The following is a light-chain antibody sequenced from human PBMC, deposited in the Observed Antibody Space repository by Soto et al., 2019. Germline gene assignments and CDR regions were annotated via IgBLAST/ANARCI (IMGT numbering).Light chain of an antibody. V-gene: IGKV3-20*01. CDR2: GAS. Sequence: IVLTQSPGALSLSPGERATLSCRTSQTVSSAYLAWYKQKPGQAPRLLIYGASSRATGIPDRFSGSGARTDFTLTISRLEPEDSAVYYCQQYGISPLYYFGQGTTLEIK. CDR3: QQYGISPLYY. CDR1: QTVSSAY. J-gene: IGKJ2*01.